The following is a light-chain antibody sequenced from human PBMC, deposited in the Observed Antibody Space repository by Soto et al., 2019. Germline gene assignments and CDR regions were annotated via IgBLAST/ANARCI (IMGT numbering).Light chain of an antibody. Sequence: EIVLTQSPATLSLSPGERATLSCRTSQGVSSSLAWFQQKSGQAPRLLIYDASNRAAGIPGRFSASGSGTAFTLPISRLEPEDFAVYYCQQRSNWPWTFGQGTKVEI. CDR1: QGVSSS. V-gene: IGKV3-11*01. CDR3: QQRSNWPWT. J-gene: IGKJ1*01. CDR2: DAS.